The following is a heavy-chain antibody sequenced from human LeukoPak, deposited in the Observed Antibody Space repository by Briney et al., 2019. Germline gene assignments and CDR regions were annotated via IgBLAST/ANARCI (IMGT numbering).Heavy chain of an antibody. V-gene: IGHV4-4*07. Sequence: SETLSLTCAVSGGSISSYYWSWIRQPAGKGLEWIGRIYTSGSTNYNPSLKSRVTMSVDTSKNQFSLKLSSVTAADTAVYYCARDDYYDSSGYTWVYWGQGTLVTVSS. D-gene: IGHD3-22*01. CDR1: GGSISSYY. CDR3: ARDDYYDSSGYTWVY. J-gene: IGHJ4*02. CDR2: IYTSGST.